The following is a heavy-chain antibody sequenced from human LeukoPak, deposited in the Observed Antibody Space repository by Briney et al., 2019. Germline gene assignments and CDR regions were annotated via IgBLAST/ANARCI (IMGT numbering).Heavy chain of an antibody. Sequence: GGSLRLSCAASGFTFSSYGMHWVRQAPGKGLERVAVIWYDGSNKYYADSVKSRFTISRDNSKNTLYLQMNSLRAADTAVYYCATDSSSFSFDYWGQGTLVTVSS. CDR1: GFTFSSYG. CDR2: IWYDGSNK. CDR3: ATDSSSFSFDY. V-gene: IGHV3-33*01. J-gene: IGHJ4*02. D-gene: IGHD6-13*01.